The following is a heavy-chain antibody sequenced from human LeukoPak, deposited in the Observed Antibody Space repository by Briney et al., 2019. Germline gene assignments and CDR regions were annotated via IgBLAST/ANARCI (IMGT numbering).Heavy chain of an antibody. J-gene: IGHJ4*02. CDR2: IIPIFGTA. CDR3: ASPTAGSGKHFYY. V-gene: IGHV1-69*13. D-gene: IGHD3-10*01. CDR1: GGTFSSYA. Sequence: ASVKVSCKASGGTFSSYAISWVRQAPGQGLEWMGGIIPIFGTANYAQKFQGRVTITADESTSTAYMELSSLRSEDTAVYYCASPTAGSGKHFYYWGQGTLVTVSS.